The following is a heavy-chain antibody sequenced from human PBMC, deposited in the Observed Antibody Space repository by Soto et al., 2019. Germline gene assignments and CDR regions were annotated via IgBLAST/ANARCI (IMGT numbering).Heavy chain of an antibody. V-gene: IGHV3-53*04. Sequence: GGSLRLSCAASGFTVSSNYMSWVRQAPGKGLEWVSVIYSGGSTYYADSVKGRFTISRHNSKNTLYLQMNSLRAEDTAVYYCAREKIVVVPAAMYYYMDVWGKGTTVTVSS. CDR2: IYSGGST. J-gene: IGHJ6*03. D-gene: IGHD2-2*01. CDR1: GFTVSSNY. CDR3: AREKIVVVPAAMYYYMDV.